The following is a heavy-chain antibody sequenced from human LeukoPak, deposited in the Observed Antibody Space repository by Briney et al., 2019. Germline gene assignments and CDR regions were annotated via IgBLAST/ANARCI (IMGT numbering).Heavy chain of an antibody. J-gene: IGHJ4*02. CDR2: ISGSGDST. V-gene: IGHV3-23*01. CDR3: AKGISGYSSTKIDY. Sequence: GGSLRLSCAASGFTFSSYAMSWVRQAPGKGLEWVSAISGSGDSTYYADSVKGRFTISRDNSKNTLYLQMNSLRAEDTAVYYCAKGISGYSSTKIDYWGQGTLVTVSS. D-gene: IGHD6-13*01. CDR1: GFTFSSYA.